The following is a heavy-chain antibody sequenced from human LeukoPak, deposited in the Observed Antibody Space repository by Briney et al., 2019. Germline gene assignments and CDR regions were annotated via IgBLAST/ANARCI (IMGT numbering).Heavy chain of an antibody. CDR1: GFTFSSYG. D-gene: IGHD2-2*01. Sequence: GGSLRLSCAASGFTFSSYGMHWVRQAPGKGLEWVAFIRYDGSNKYYADSVKGRFTISRDNSKNTLYLQMNSLRAEDTAVYYCAKDPYIVVVPAASYYFDYWGQGTLVIVSS. J-gene: IGHJ4*02. CDR2: IRYDGSNK. V-gene: IGHV3-30*02. CDR3: AKDPYIVVVPAASYYFDY.